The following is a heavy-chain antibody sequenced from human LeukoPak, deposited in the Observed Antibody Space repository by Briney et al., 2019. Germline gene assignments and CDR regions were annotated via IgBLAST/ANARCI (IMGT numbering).Heavy chain of an antibody. Sequence: SETLSLTCAVSSGPFSAYYWNWIRQPPGKGLEWIGDINHSGSTNYNPSLESRVSISIDTSKNQFSLKLRSVTAADTAVYYCARMISSGWRRGDAFDIWGQGTMVTVSS. J-gene: IGHJ3*02. CDR3: ARMISSGWRRGDAFDI. CDR1: SGPFSAYY. D-gene: IGHD6-19*01. V-gene: IGHV4-34*01. CDR2: INHSGST.